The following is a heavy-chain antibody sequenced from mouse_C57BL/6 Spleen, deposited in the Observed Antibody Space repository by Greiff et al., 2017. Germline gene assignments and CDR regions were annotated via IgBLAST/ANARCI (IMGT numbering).Heavy chain of an antibody. CDR1: GYTFTDYE. Sequence: VQLKQSGAELVRPGASVTLSCKASGYTFTDYEMHWVKQTPVHGLEWIGAIDPETGGTAYNQKFKGKAILTADKSSSTAYMELRSLTSVDSAVYYCTSRMGGYWGQGTTLTVSS. CDR2: IDPETGGT. J-gene: IGHJ2*01. V-gene: IGHV1-15*01. D-gene: IGHD2-3*01. CDR3: TSRMGGY.